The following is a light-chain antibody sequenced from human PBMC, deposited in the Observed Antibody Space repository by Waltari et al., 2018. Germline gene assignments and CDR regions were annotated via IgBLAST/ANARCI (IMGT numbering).Light chain of an antibody. V-gene: IGKV3-15*01. J-gene: IGKJ1*01. CDR2: GAA. Sequence: EIVMTQSPATLSVSPGERSTLSCRASQSVSTKLAWYHQKPDQPPRLLIYGAATRATAIPGRFSGSGSGTEFTLTISSLQSEDFALYHCQQYNSWPWTFGQGTKVEI. CDR1: QSVSTK. CDR3: QQYNSWPWT.